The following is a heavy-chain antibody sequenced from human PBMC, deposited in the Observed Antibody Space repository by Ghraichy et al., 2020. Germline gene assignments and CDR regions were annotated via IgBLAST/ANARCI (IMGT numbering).Heavy chain of an antibody. CDR2: IYYSGST. V-gene: IGHV4-39*01. CDR3: ARFYYYDSSGEIDY. J-gene: IGHJ4*02. Sequence: SQTLSLTFTVSGGSISSSSYYWGWIRQPPGKGLEWIGSIYYSGSTYYNPSLKSRVTISVDTSKNQFSLKLSSVTAADTAVYYCARFYYYDSSGEIDYWGQGTLVTVSS. CDR1: GGSISSSSYY. D-gene: IGHD3-22*01.